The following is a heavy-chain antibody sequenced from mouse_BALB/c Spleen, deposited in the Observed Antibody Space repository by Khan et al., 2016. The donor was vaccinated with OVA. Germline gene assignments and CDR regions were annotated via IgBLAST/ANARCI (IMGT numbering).Heavy chain of an antibody. CDR1: GYTFTSYW. V-gene: IGHV1-5*01. D-gene: IGHD2-2*01. CDR2: IYPGNSDT. J-gene: IGHJ3*01. Sequence: EVQLQQSGTVLARPGTSVKMSCKASGYTFTSYWMHWVKQRPGQGLEWIGAIYPGNSDTSYNQKFNGKAKLTAVTSTSTAYMELSSLTNEDSAVYYCTRFGYLFAYWGQGTLVTVSA. CDR3: TRFGYLFAY.